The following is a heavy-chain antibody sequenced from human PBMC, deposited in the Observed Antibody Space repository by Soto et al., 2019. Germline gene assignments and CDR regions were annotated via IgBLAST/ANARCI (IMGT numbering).Heavy chain of an antibody. J-gene: IGHJ3*02. CDR1: GFSLSTSGVG. CDR3: ALLYYDSSGYYYPYAFDI. V-gene: IGHV2-5*01. D-gene: IGHD3-22*01. Sequence: QITLKESGPPLVKPTQTLTLTCTFSGFSLSTSGVGVGWIRQPPGKALEWLALIYWNDDKRYSPSLKSRLTITKDTSKNQVVLTMTNMDPVDTATYYCALLYYDSSGYYYPYAFDIWGQGTMVTVSS. CDR2: IYWNDDK.